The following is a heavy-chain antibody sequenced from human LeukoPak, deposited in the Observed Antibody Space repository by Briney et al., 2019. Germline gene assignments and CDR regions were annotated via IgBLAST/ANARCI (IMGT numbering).Heavy chain of an antibody. J-gene: IGHJ6*03. V-gene: IGHV5-51*01. CDR3: ARHLPDLRYYYMDV. Sequence: GESLKISCKGSGYRFIDYWIGWVRQMPGKGLEWMGIIYPGDSDTRYSPSFQGQVTISADKSISTAYLQWSSLKASDTAMYYCARHLPDLRYYYMDVWGKGTTVTVSS. CDR1: GYRFIDYW. CDR2: IYPGDSDT. D-gene: IGHD3-16*01.